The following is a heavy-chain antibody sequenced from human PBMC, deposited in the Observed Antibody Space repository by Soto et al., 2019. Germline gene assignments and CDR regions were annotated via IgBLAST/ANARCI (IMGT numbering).Heavy chain of an antibody. CDR3: ARHVHCSGGSCHYDAFDI. J-gene: IGHJ3*02. Sequence: EVQLLESGGGLVQPGESLRLSCAFSGFIFGNYMMTWVRQAPGKGLEWVSTIRDGGESTYYADSVKGRFTISRDNSKNTLYLQMDSVGVEDTAVYYCARHVHCSGGSCHYDAFDIRGQGTMVTVSS. V-gene: IGHV3-23*01. CDR1: GFIFGNYM. D-gene: IGHD2-15*01. CDR2: IRDGGEST.